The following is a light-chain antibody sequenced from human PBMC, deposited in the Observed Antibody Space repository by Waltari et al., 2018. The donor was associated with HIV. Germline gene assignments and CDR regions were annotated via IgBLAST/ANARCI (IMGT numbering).Light chain of an antibody. Sequence: EIVLTQSPATLSLSPGEKPTLPCRASKSVSTYLAWYQQKPGQAPRLLIYDASNRATGIPARFSGSGSGTDFTLTISSLEPEDFAVYYCQQRSNWPTFGPGTKVDIK. J-gene: IGKJ3*01. CDR3: QQRSNWPT. CDR2: DAS. V-gene: IGKV3-11*01. CDR1: KSVSTY.